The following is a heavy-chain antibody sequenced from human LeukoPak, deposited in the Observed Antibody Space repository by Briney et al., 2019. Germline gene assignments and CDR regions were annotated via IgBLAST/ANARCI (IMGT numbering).Heavy chain of an antibody. CDR1: GGSFSGYY. D-gene: IGHD6-19*01. J-gene: IGHJ5*02. CDR2: INHSGST. V-gene: IGHV4-34*01. Sequence: SETLSLTCAVYGGSFSGYYWSWICQPPGKGLEWIGEINHSGSTNYNPSLKSRVTISVDTSKNQFSLKLSSVTAADTAVYYCARRRVRNWFDPWGQGTLVTVSS. CDR3: ARRRVRNWFDP.